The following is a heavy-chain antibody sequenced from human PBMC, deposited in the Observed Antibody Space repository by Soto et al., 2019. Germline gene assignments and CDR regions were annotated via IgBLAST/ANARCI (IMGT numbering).Heavy chain of an antibody. V-gene: IGHV4-4*02. CDR1: VGSFIDKRW. CDR2: TFRKGDT. J-gene: IGHJ3*02. Sequence: SETRSLTCSWSVGSFIDKRWCTCFRHTPGKGLEWIGETFRKGDTNYNAFLKIRVSISIDKSRNQVSLILTSVTAADTAVYYCASYVGTGGYGAFDIWGQGTVVTVSS. D-gene: IGHD3-16*01. CDR3: ASYVGTGGYGAFDI.